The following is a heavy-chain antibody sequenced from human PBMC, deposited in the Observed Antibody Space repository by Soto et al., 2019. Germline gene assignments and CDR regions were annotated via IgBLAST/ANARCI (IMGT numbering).Heavy chain of an antibody. J-gene: IGHJ4*02. V-gene: IGHV3-7*01. Sequence: GGSLRLCCAGAGFIFSAYGMSWVRHGPGKGLQWVAMINRGTSGTHYVDSVKGRFTISRDNAKNSLYLQMNSLRVEDMAVYYCATLDTAEIQTAVYWGQATLVTVSS. CDR2: INRGTSGT. CDR1: GFIFSAYG. D-gene: IGHD5-18*01. CDR3: ATLDTAEIQTAVY.